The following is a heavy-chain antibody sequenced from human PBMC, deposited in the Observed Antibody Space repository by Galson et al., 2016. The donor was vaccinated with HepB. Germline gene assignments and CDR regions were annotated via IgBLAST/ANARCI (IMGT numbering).Heavy chain of an antibody. V-gene: IGHV3-33*01. J-gene: IGHJ6*02. CDR1: GFTFNNYA. CDR2: IWFDGSYK. CDR3: ARSYCSGGDCYGEHYYGMDV. Sequence: SLRLSCAASGFTFNNYAMHWVRQAPGKGLEWVAVIWFDGSYKYYADSVKGRFNISRDNSKNTLYLQMNSRRAEDTAVYYCARSYCSGGDCYGEHYYGMDVWGQGTTVTVSS. D-gene: IGHD2-15*01.